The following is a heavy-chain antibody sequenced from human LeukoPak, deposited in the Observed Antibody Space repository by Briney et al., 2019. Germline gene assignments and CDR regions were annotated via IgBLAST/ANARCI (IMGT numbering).Heavy chain of an antibody. J-gene: IGHJ4*02. CDR1: GYTFTNYG. V-gene: IGHV1-18*01. CDR2: ISGYNGNP. Sequence: GASVKVSCKTSGYTFTNYGISWVRQAPGQGLEWMGWISGYNGNPRYAQKVQGRVTMTTYTSTNTAYMEVNSLRSDDTAIYYCARDPSLAVAGIRLFDYWGQGTLVIVSS. D-gene: IGHD6-19*01. CDR3: ARDPSLAVAGIRLFDY.